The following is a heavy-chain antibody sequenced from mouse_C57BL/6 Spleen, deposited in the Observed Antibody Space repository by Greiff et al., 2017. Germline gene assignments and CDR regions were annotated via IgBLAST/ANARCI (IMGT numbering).Heavy chain of an antibody. CDR3: ARRRDYYSNYGVFAY. V-gene: IGHV8-12*01. CDR1: GFSLSTSGMG. CDR2: IYWDDDK. D-gene: IGHD2-5*01. J-gene: IGHJ3*01. Sequence: QVTLKVSGPGILQSSQTLSLTCSFSGFSLSTSGMGVSWIRQPSGKGLEWLAHIYWDDDKRYNPSLKSRLTISKDTSRNQVFLKITSVDTADTATYYCARRRDYYSNYGVFAYWGQGTLVTVSA.